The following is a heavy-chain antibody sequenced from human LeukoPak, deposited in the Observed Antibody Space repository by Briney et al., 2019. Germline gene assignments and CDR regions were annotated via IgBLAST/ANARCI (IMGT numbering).Heavy chain of an antibody. D-gene: IGHD3-16*01. V-gene: IGHV3-30*02. CDR2: IRYDGGNQ. CDR3: ARLGLRLGEFTPDY. J-gene: IGHJ4*02. CDR1: GFTFSSYG. Sequence: PGGSLRLSCAASGFTFSSYGMHWVRQTPGKGLECVAFIRYDGGNQYYTDSVKGRFTISRDNSKNTIYLQMNSLRAEDTAVYYCARLGLRLGEFTPDYWGQGTLVTVSS.